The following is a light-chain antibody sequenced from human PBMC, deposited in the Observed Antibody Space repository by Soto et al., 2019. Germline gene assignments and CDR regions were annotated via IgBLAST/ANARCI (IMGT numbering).Light chain of an antibody. J-gene: IGKJ1*01. Sequence: DIVMTQSPDSLAVSLGERATINCKSSQSVLYDSNNKNYLAWYQQKPGQAPRLLIYIASTRAAGIPARFSGSGSGTEFTLTISSLQSEDSAIYYCQQYNNWPSWTFGQGTKVDI. CDR1: QSVLYDSNNKNY. CDR2: IAS. V-gene: IGKV4-1*01. CDR3: QQYNNWPSWT.